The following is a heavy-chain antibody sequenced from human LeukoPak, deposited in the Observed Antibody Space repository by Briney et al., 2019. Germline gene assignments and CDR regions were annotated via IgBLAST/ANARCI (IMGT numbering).Heavy chain of an antibody. Sequence: GGSLRLSCAASGFTFSTYSMNWVRQDPGKGLEWVSSISSSSSYIYYADSVKGRFTISRDNAKNSLYLQMNSLRAEDTAVYYCARLVSGGSSWDWGQGTLVTVSS. CDR1: GFTFSTYS. CDR2: ISSSSSYI. V-gene: IGHV3-21*01. CDR3: ARLVSGGSSWD. J-gene: IGHJ4*02. D-gene: IGHD6-13*01.